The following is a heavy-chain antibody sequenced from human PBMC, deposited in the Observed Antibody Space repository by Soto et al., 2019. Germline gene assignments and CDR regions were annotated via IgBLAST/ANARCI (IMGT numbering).Heavy chain of an antibody. Sequence: ASVKVSCKASGYTFTSYGISWVRQAPGQGLEWMGWISAYNGNTNYAQKLQGRVTMTTDTSTSTAYMELRSLRSDDTAVYYCARRYCSGGSRYFSDYWGQGTLVTVSS. CDR2: ISAYNGNT. D-gene: IGHD2-15*01. CDR3: ARRYCSGGSRYFSDY. J-gene: IGHJ4*02. V-gene: IGHV1-18*01. CDR1: GYTFTSYG.